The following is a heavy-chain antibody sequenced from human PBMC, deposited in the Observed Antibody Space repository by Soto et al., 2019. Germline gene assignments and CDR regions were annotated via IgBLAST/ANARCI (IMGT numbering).Heavy chain of an antibody. CDR2: VYNSGST. CDR1: GGSISSNY. V-gene: IGHV4-59*01. J-gene: IGHJ4*02. Sequence: SETLSLTCTVSGGSISSNYWTWIRQPPGKGLEWIGYVYNSGSTNYNPSLRSRVTISEDTSKSQFSLKVNSMTAADTAVYYCARYRREAVAGYTLDNWGQGILVTVSS. D-gene: IGHD6-13*01. CDR3: ARYRREAVAGYTLDN.